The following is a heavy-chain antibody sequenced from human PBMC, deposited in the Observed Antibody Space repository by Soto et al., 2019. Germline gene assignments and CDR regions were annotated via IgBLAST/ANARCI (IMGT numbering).Heavy chain of an antibody. V-gene: IGHV4-31*03. CDR2: IYYSGST. D-gene: IGHD5-18*01. J-gene: IGHJ6*02. CDR3: ARDRLMATAGTARHYFGLYV. CDR1: GGSIRSGGYY. Sequence: PSETLSLTCTVSGGSIRSGGYYWSWVRQSPRRGLEWIGNIYYSGSTYYNPSLKSRLTISVDTSKSQFSLNLSSVTAADTAVYYCARDRLMATAGTARHYFGLYVWGQGTTVTVSS.